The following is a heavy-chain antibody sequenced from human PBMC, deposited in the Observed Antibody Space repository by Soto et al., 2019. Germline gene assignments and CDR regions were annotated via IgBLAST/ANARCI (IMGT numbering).Heavy chain of an antibody. J-gene: IGHJ5*02. CDR1: GGSISSSSYY. CDR3: AREMVTMIVVVPWGWFDP. CDR2: IYYSGST. D-gene: IGHD3-22*01. V-gene: IGHV4-39*02. Sequence: SETLSLTCTVPGGSISSSSYYWGWIRQPPGKGLEWIGSIYYSGSTYYNPSLKSRVTISVDTSKNQFSLKLSSVTAADTAVYYCAREMVTMIVVVPWGWFDPWGQGTLVTVSS.